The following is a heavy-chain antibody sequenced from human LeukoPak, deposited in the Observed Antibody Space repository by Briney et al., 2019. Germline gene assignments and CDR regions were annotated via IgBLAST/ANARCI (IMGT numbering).Heavy chain of an antibody. D-gene: IGHD3-10*01. J-gene: IGHJ4*02. V-gene: IGHV3-74*01. Sequence: GGSLRLSCAASGFTFSSYWMHWVRQAPGKGLVWVSRINSDGSSTSYADSVKGRFTISRDKSQNTLYLQMNSLRAEDTAIYYCARTDYGSGSYSDYWGQGTLVTVSS. CDR2: INSDGSST. CDR3: ARTDYGSGSYSDY. CDR1: GFTFSSYW.